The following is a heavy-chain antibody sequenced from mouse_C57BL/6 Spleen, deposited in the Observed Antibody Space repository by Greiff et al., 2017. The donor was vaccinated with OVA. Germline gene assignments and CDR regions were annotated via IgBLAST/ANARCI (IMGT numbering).Heavy chain of an antibody. Sequence: EVKVEESGGGLVKPGGSLKLSCAASGFTFSSYTMSWVRQTPEKRLEWVATISGGGGNTYYPDSVKGRFTISRDNAKNTLYLQMSSLRSEDTALYYCARNDYYGLYFDVWGTGTTVTVSS. CDR2: ISGGGGNT. D-gene: IGHD1-1*01. V-gene: IGHV5-9*01. J-gene: IGHJ1*03. CDR1: GFTFSSYT. CDR3: ARNDYYGLYFDV.